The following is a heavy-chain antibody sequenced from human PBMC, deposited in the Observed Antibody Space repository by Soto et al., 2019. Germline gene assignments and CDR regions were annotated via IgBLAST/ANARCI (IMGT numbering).Heavy chain of an antibody. V-gene: IGHV1-8*01. CDR2: MNTNSGNT. J-gene: IGHJ3*02. CDR3: ASWGLAARPRGAFDI. Sequence: ASVKVSCKASGYTFTSYDINWVRQATGQGLEWMGWMNTNSGNTGYAQKFQGGVTMTRNTYISTAYMELSSLRSEDTAVYYCASWGLAARPRGAFDIWGQGTMVTVSS. D-gene: IGHD6-6*01. CDR1: GYTFTSYD.